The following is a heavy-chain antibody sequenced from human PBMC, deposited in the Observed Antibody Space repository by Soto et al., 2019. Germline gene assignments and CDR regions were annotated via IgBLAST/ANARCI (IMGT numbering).Heavy chain of an antibody. V-gene: IGHV4-31*03. J-gene: IGHJ5*02. CDR1: GVSITSGVYY. Sequence: TMSLTCTVSGVSITSGVYYWSWIRQHPGKGLEWIGYIYYSGFTYYNPSLKSRVTISVDTSKNQFSLKLSSVTAADTAVYYCARSVFPWGQGTLVTVSS. CDR3: ARSVFP. CDR2: IYYSGFT.